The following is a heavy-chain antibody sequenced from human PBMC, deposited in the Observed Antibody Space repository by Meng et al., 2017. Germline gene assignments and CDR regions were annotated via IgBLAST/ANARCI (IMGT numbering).Heavy chain of an antibody. V-gene: IGHV3-9*01. CDR3: AKDIFTLRITLGAFDI. CDR1: GFTFDDYA. Sequence: GGSLRLSCAASGFTFDDYAMHWVRQAPGKGLEWVSGISWNSGSIGYADSVKGRFTISRDNAKNSLYLQMNSLRAEDTALYYCAKDIFTLRITLGAFDIWGQGTMVTVSS. J-gene: IGHJ3*02. D-gene: IGHD1-14*01. CDR2: ISWNSGSI.